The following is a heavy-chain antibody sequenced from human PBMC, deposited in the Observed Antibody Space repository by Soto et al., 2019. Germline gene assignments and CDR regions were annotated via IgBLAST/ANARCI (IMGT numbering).Heavy chain of an antibody. CDR1: ELTCRNYN. CDR3: ARDLQITIVHDHPRP. V-gene: IGHV3-48*01. Sequence: GGSLRLSSAASELTCRNYNRNWVRKEPGKGLEWVSYISNTGSAIYYADSVKGRFTISRDNAKSSLYLQMSSLRAEDTAVYYCARDLQITIVHDHPRPWGQGTLVTVSS. CDR2: ISNTGSAI. J-gene: IGHJ5*02. D-gene: IGHD3-10*01.